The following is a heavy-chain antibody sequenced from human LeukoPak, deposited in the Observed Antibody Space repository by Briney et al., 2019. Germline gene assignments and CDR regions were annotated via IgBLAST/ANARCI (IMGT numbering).Heavy chain of an antibody. CDR2: IKQDGSEK. CDR1: GFTFSTYW. D-gene: IGHD5-24*01. Sequence: GGSLRPSCATSGFTFSTYWMSWVRQAPGKGLEWVANIKQDGSEKYYADSVTGRFTISRDNAKNLLYLQMNSLRVEDTAVYYCANGDGFDYWGQGTLVTVSS. J-gene: IGHJ4*02. V-gene: IGHV3-7*01. CDR3: ANGDGFDY.